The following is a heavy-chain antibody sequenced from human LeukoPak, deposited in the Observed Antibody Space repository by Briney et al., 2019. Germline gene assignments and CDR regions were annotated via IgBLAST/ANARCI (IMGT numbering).Heavy chain of an antibody. D-gene: IGHD3-9*01. CDR2: IRSKTYGGTT. J-gene: IGHJ4*02. CDR1: GFTFGDYA. CDR3: TRWTTGLDY. Sequence: GGSLRLSCRASGFTFGDYAVSWVRQAPGKGLEWLGFIRSKTYGGTTENAASVKGRFTISRDDSKSIAYLQMNSLKTEDTAVYYCTRWTTGLDYWGQGTLVTVSS. V-gene: IGHV3-49*04.